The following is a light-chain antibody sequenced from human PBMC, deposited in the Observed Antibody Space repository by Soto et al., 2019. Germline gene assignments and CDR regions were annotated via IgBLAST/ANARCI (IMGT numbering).Light chain of an antibody. Sequence: EIVMTQSPATLSVSPGERATLSCRASQDVNIYLAWYQQKPGQAPRLLISGASTRATGITARFSGSGSGTEFTLTISSLQSEDFAVYYCQQYNNWPLTFGGGTNVEIK. V-gene: IGKV3D-15*01. CDR1: QDVNIY. CDR2: GAS. J-gene: IGKJ4*01. CDR3: QQYNNWPLT.